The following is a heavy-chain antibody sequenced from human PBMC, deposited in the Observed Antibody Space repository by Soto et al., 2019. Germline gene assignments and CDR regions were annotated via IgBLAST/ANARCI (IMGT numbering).Heavy chain of an antibody. CDR2: IYYSGST. J-gene: IGHJ4*02. CDR3: ARLQQQLVL. Sequence: SETLSLTCTVSGGSISSSSHFWGWIRQPPGKGLEWIGSIYYSGSTYSNPSLKSRVTISVDTSKNQFSLKLNFVTAADTAVYYCARLQQQLVLWGQGTLVTVPQ. CDR1: GGSISSSSHF. V-gene: IGHV4-39*01. D-gene: IGHD6-13*01.